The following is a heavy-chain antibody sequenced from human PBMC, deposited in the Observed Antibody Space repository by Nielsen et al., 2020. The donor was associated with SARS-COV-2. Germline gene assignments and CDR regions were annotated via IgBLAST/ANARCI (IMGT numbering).Heavy chain of an antibody. CDR1: GGSISSYYW. Sequence: TLSLTCTVSGGSISSYYWSWIRQPPGKALEWLARIDWDDDKYYSTSLKTRLTISKDTSKNQVVLTMTNMDPVDTATYYCARTSSAIAAAEDYWGQGTLVTVSS. CDR2: IDWDDDK. D-gene: IGHD6-13*01. V-gene: IGHV2-70*11. J-gene: IGHJ4*02. CDR3: ARTSSAIAAAEDY.